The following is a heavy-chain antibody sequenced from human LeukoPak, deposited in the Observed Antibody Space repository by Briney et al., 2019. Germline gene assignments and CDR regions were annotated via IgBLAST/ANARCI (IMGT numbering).Heavy chain of an antibody. CDR1: GFTFSNSA. Sequence: EGSLRLSCAASGFTFSNSAMNWVRQAPEKGLEWVANIKEDGGERYYVDSVKGRFTVSRDNAKNSLYLQMNSLRAEDTAVYYCVTYRNYDSSRSEPRLDYWGQGRLVCVSS. CDR2: IKEDGGER. CDR3: VTYRNYDSSRSEPRLDY. D-gene: IGHD3-22*01. J-gene: IGHJ4*02. V-gene: IGHV3-7*05.